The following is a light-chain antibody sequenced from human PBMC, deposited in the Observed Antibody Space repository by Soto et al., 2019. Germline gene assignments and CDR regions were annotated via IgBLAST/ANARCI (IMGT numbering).Light chain of an antibody. Sequence: QAVVTQPPSASGTPGQRVTISCSGRSSNIGSNYVYWYQQLPGTAPKLLIYSNNQRPSGVPDRFSGSKSGTSASLAISGLRSEDEADYYCAAWDDTVRVVFGGGTKLTVL. V-gene: IGLV1-47*02. J-gene: IGLJ2*01. CDR2: SNN. CDR1: SSNIGSNY. CDR3: AAWDDTVRVV.